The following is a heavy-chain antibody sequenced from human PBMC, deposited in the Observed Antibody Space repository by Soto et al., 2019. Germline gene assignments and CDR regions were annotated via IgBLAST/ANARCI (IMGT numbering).Heavy chain of an antibody. CDR1: GGTFSSYA. CDR2: FIPIFGTA. V-gene: IGHV1-69*06. J-gene: IGHJ5*02. Sequence: QVQLVQSGAEVKKPGSSVKVSCKASGGTFSSYAISWVRQDPGQGLEWMGGFIPIFGTANYAEKFQGRVRIAADRSTSTADMELRRLRAEDPAVYCCARVPPLRSGSYSSVLPRGGFDPWGQGTLVTVSS. CDR3: ARVPPLRSGSYSSVLPRGGFDP. D-gene: IGHD6-19*01.